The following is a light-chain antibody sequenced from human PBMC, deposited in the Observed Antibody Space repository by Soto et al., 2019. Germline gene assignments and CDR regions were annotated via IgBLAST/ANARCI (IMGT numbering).Light chain of an antibody. CDR1: SSNIGAGYD. CDR3: QFYDHKLSAYV. Sequence: QSVLTQPPSVSGAPGQRVTISCTGSSSNIGAGYDVHWYQQLPGTAPKLLSHGNSNRPSGVPDRFSGSKSGTSASLAITGLQAEDEGDYYCQFYDHKLSAYVFGPGTQLTVL. V-gene: IGLV1-40*01. J-gene: IGLJ1*01. CDR2: GNS.